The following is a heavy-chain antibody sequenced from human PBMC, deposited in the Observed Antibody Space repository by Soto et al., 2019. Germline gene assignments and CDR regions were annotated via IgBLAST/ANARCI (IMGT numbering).Heavy chain of an antibody. CDR1: GFTVSTNY. V-gene: IGHV3-53*01. CDR2: FYSGGST. D-gene: IGHD3-3*01. CDR3: ARGFPSMTYFLYYYFDY. Sequence: GGSLRLSCEAFGFTVSTNYMSWVRQTPGKGLEWVSVFYSGGSTFYADSVKGRFTISRDNSRNTLYLQMRSLRAEDTAVYYCARGFPSMTYFLYYYFDYWGQRTLVTVS. J-gene: IGHJ4*02.